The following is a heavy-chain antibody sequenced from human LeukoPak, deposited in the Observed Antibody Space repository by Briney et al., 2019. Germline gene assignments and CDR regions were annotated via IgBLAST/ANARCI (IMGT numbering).Heavy chain of an antibody. CDR1: GGSISSGGYY. D-gene: IGHD3-9*01. J-gene: IGHJ4*02. V-gene: IGHV4-30-4*08. CDR3: ARGRLRYFDWLSSPDFDY. CDR2: IYYSGST. Sequence: SQTLSLTCTVSGGSISSGGYYWSWIRQPPGKGLVWIGYIYYSGSTYYNASLKSRVTISVDTSKNQFSLKLSSVTAADTAVYYCARGRLRYFDWLSSPDFDYWGQGTLVTVSS.